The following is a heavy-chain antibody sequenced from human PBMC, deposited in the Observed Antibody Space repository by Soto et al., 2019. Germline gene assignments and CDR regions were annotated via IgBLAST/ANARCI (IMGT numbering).Heavy chain of an antibody. D-gene: IGHD3-22*01. J-gene: IGHJ4*02. Sequence: VGSLRLSCAASGFTFSSYGMHWVRQAPGKGLEWVAVISYDGSNKYYADSVKGRFTISRDNSKNTLYLQMNSLRAEDTAVYYCAKDHLAYYYDSSGFFDYWGQGTLVTVSS. CDR3: AKDHLAYYYDSSGFFDY. CDR2: ISYDGSNK. V-gene: IGHV3-30*18. CDR1: GFTFSSYG.